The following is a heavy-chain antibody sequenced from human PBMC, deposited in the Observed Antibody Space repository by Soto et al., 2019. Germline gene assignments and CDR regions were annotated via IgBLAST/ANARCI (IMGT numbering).Heavy chain of an antibody. CDR3: AKDQRTRAVAGTLDY. CDR2: ISYDGSHE. J-gene: IGHJ4*02. V-gene: IGHV3-30*18. Sequence: QEQLVESGGGVVQPGRSLRLSCAASGFTFSSYGMYWVRQAPGKGLEWVAVISYDGSHEYYADSVKGRFTISRDNSKNTLYLQMNSLRAEDTAVYSCAKDQRTRAVAGTLDYWGQGTQVTVSS. D-gene: IGHD6-19*01. CDR1: GFTFSSYG.